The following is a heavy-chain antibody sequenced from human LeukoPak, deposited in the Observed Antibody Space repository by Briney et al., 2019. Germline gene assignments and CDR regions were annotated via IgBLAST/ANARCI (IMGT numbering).Heavy chain of an antibody. CDR1: AFIFSSYG. D-gene: IGHD3-10*01. Sequence: GGSLRLSCAASAFIFSSYGMHWVRQTPGKGLVWVSRINSDGSSTSYADSVKGRFTISRDNAKNTLYLQMNSLRAEDTAVYYCAGGRRFGEPPGSYYYYMDVWGKGTTVTVSS. J-gene: IGHJ6*03. V-gene: IGHV3-74*01. CDR2: INSDGSST. CDR3: AGGRRFGEPPGSYYYYMDV.